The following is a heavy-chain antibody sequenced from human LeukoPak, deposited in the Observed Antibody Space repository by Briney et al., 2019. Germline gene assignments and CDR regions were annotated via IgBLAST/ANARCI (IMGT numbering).Heavy chain of an antibody. V-gene: IGHV4-34*01. D-gene: IGHD3-10*01. CDR3: ARGLSSLYYGSGSYNYYYYGMDV. J-gene: IGHJ6*02. CDR1: GGSFSGYY. Sequence: SEALSLTCAVYGGSFSGYYWSWIRQPPGKGLEWIGEINHSVSTNYNPSLKSRVTISVDTSKNQFSLKLSSVTAADTAVYYCARGLSSLYYGSGSYNYYYYGMDVWGQGTTVTVSS. CDR2: INHSVST.